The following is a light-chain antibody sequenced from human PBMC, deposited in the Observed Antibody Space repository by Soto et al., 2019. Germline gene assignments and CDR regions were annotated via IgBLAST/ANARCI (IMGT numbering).Light chain of an antibody. CDR2: EVS. Sequence: QSVLTQPASVSGSPGQSITISCTGTSSDVGGYNFVSWYQQHPGKAPKLVIYEVSKLPSVASPRFSCSKSGNTASLTISGLQAEDEADDYCTSFRSRTAYVFGAGTKVTGL. CDR3: TSFRSRTAYV. J-gene: IGLJ1*01. V-gene: IGLV2-14*01. CDR1: SSDVGGYNF.